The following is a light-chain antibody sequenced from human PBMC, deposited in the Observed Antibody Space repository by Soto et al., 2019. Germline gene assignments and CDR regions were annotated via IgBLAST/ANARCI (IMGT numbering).Light chain of an antibody. J-gene: IGKJ2*01. Sequence: AIRMTQSPSSFSASTGDRVTITCRASQGISSYLAWYQQKPWKAPKLLLYAASTLQSGVPSRFSGSGSGTDFTLTISCLQSEDFATYYCQQYYSYPYTFGQGTKLEIK. CDR3: QQYYSYPYT. CDR2: AAS. CDR1: QGISSY. V-gene: IGKV1-8*01.